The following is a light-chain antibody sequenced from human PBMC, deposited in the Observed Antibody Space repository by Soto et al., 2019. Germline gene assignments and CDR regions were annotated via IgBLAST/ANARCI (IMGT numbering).Light chain of an antibody. CDR3: QQLNSYPLT. J-gene: IGKJ4*01. CDR1: QSIGRW. CDR2: QAS. V-gene: IGKV1-5*03. Sequence: DIQMTQSPATLSASVGDRVTITCRASQSIGRWLAWYQQKPGKAPKLLIFQASNLGSGVPSRFSGSGSGTDFTLTISSLQPEDIATYSCQQLNSYPLTFGGGTKVDIK.